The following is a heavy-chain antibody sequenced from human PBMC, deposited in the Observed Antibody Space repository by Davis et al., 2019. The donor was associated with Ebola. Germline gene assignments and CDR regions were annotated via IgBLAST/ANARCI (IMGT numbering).Heavy chain of an antibody. Sequence: PGGSLTLSCAASASTSSSYAMSWVRQAPGKGLEWVSAISGSGGSTYYADSVKGRFTISRDNAKNSLYLQMNNLRAEDTAFYYCAKDTGRYCSSGSCFYFDSWGQGTLVIVSS. D-gene: IGHD2-2*01. CDR2: ISGSGGST. CDR3: AKDTGRYCSSGSCFYFDS. J-gene: IGHJ4*02. V-gene: IGHV3-23*01. CDR1: ASTSSSYA.